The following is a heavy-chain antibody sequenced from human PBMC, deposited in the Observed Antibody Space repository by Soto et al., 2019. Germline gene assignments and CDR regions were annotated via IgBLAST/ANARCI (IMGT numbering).Heavy chain of an antibody. CDR2: INASGGT. CDR1: GGSSNGYY. J-gene: IGHJ4*02. V-gene: IGHV4-34*01. D-gene: IGHD6-6*01. Sequence: PSETLSLTCAVYGGSSNGYYWSWIRQPPGKGRDWIGEINASGGTNCNPSLKSRVTISVDTSKHQFSLQQRSVIAADSAVHYFAIEFTKRYSSSPPDDYRGQGHLGTVST. CDR3: AIEFTKRYSSSPPDDY.